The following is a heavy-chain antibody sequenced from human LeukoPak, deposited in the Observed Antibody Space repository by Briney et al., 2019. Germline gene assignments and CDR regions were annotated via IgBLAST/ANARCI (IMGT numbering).Heavy chain of an antibody. V-gene: IGHV3-21*01. CDR3: ARDEAEYSSAC. D-gene: IGHD6-6*01. CDR2: ISSSSSYI. J-gene: IGHJ4*02. Sequence: GSLRLSCAASGFPFSSYSMNWVRQAPGKGLEWVSSISSSSSYIYYADSVKGRFTISRDNAKNSLYLQMNSLRAEDTAVYYCARDEAEYSSACWGQGTLVTVSS. CDR1: GFPFSSYS.